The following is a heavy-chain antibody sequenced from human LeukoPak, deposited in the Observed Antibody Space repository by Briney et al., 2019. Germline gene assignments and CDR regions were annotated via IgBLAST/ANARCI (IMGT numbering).Heavy chain of an antibody. V-gene: IGHV3-13*01. Sequence: GGSLRLSCAASGFTFSSYDMHWVRQATGKGLEWVSAIGTAGDTYYPDSVKGRFTISRDNSKNTLYLQMNSLRAEDTAVYYCAKDPIVGATTTYFDYWGQGTLVTVSS. D-gene: IGHD1-26*01. CDR3: AKDPIVGATTTYFDY. J-gene: IGHJ4*02. CDR2: IGTAGDT. CDR1: GFTFSSYD.